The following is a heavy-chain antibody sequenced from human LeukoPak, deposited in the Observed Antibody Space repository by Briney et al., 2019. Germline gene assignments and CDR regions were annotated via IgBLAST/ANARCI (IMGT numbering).Heavy chain of an antibody. CDR2: IYYSGST. V-gene: IGHV4-59*01. CDR3: ARGVAGTGIDY. D-gene: IGHD6-19*01. Sequence: SETLSLTCTVSGGSISSYYWSWIRQPPGKGLEWIGYIYYSGSTNYNPSLKSRVTISVDTSKNQFSLKLSSVTAADTAVYYCARGVAGTGIDYWSQGTLVTVSS. CDR1: GGSISSYY. J-gene: IGHJ4*02.